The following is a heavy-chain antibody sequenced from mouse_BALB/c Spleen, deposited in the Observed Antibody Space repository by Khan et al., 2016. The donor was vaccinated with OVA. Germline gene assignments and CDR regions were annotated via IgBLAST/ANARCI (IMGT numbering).Heavy chain of an antibody. CDR3: TRPPYYSDFMVY. Sequence: QIQLVQSGPELKKPGETVKISCKASGYTFTNYGMNWVKQAPGKGLKWMGWINTYTGEPTYADDFKGRFAFSLETSASTAYLQINNLKNEDTATXICTRPPYYSDFMVYWGQGTSVTVSS. CDR1: GYTFTNYG. D-gene: IGHD2-10*01. J-gene: IGHJ4*01. V-gene: IGHV9-3-1*01. CDR2: INTYTGEP.